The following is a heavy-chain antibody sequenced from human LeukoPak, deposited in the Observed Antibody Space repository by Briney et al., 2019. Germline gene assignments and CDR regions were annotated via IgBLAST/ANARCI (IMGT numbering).Heavy chain of an antibody. CDR2: ISSSTNTI. J-gene: IGHJ4*02. CDR3: ARGRWFGELDFDY. Sequence: GGSLRLSCEVSGFPFTLYNMNWVRQAPGKGLEWLSYISSSTNTIYYADSVKGRFTISRDNAKNTLYLQMNSLRAEDTAVYYCARGRWFGELDFDYWGQGTLVTVSS. D-gene: IGHD3-10*01. V-gene: IGHV3-48*04. CDR1: GFPFTLYN.